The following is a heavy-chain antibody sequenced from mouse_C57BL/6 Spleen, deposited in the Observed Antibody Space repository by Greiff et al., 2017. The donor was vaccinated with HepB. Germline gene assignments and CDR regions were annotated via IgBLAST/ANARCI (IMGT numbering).Heavy chain of an antibody. CDR1: GYSFTDYN. CDR3: ARGGITTVVAFYWYFDV. V-gene: IGHV1-39*01. CDR2: INPNYGTT. Sequence: VQLQQSGPELVKPGASVKISCKASGYSFTDYNMNWVKQSNGKSLEWIGVINPNYGTTSYNQKFKGKATLTVDQSSSTAYMQLNSLTSEDSAVYYCARGGITTVVAFYWYFDVWGTGTTVTVSS. J-gene: IGHJ1*03. D-gene: IGHD1-1*01.